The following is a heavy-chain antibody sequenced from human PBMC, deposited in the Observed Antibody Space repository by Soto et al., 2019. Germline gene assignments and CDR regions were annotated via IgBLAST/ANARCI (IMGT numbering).Heavy chain of an antibody. J-gene: IGHJ6*02. V-gene: IGHV3-30-3*01. CDR1: GFTFSSYA. CDR3: ARDKAVAGNYYYYGMDV. D-gene: IGHD6-19*01. Sequence: PGGSLRLSCAASGFTFSSYAMHWVRQAPGKGLEWVAVISYDGSNKYYADSVKGRFTISRDNSKNTLYLQMNSLRAEDTAVYYCARDKAVAGNYYYYGMDVWGQGTTVTVSS. CDR2: ISYDGSNK.